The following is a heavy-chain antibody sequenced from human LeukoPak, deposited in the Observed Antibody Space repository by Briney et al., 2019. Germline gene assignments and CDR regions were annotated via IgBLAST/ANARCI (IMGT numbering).Heavy chain of an antibody. CDR1: GFTFSSYA. D-gene: IGHD3-10*01. J-gene: IGHJ6*02. V-gene: IGHV3-23*01. Sequence: PGGSLRLSCAASGFTFSSYAMSWVRQAPGKGLEWVSAISGSGGSTYYADSVKGRFTISRDNSKNTLYLQMNSLRAEDTAVYYCAKDLSVSYYGSGSYYTWGYYHYGMDVWGQGTTVTVSS. CDR2: ISGSGGST. CDR3: AKDLSVSYYGSGSYYTWGYYHYGMDV.